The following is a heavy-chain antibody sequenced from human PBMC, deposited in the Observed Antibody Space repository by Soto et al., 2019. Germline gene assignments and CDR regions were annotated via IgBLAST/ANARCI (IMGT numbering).Heavy chain of an antibody. D-gene: IGHD3-10*01. CDR1: GFTFSSYA. J-gene: IGHJ4*02. CDR3: AKDREGFH. V-gene: IGHV3-23*01. CDR2: ISGSGGST. Sequence: GGSLRLSCAASGFTFSSYAMSWVRQAPGKGLEWVSAISGSGGSTYYADSVKGRFTISRDNSKNTLYLQMNSMRAENAVVYYCAKDREGFHWGQGTLVTVSS.